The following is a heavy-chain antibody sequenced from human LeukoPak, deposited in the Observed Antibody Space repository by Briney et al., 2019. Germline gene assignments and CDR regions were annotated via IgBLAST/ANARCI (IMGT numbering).Heavy chain of an antibody. CDR2: ISYDGSNK. D-gene: IGHD5-12*01. V-gene: IGHV3-30*18. Sequence: TGGSLRLSCAASGFTISSYGMHWVRQAPGKGLEWVAVISYDGSNKYYADSVKGRFTISRDNSKNTLYLQMKSLRAEDTAVYYCAKGGGYEAQYYYYYLDVWGKGTTVTISS. J-gene: IGHJ6*03. CDR3: AKGGGYEAQYYYYYLDV. CDR1: GFTISSYG.